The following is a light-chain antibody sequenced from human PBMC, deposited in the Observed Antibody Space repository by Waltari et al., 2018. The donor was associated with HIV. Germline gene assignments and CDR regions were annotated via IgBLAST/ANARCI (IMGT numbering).Light chain of an antibody. CDR2: GAS. CDR1: QRINTN. J-gene: IGKJ3*01. Sequence: VMTQSPATLSVSPGDRATLSCKTSQRINTNLAWYQQQPCQVPRLLIYGASTRATGIPDTLSGSTLGTDFTLTISSLQSEDSAVYYCQKYNNWPFTFGPGTRLEIK. V-gene: IGKV3-15*01. CDR3: QKYNNWPFT.